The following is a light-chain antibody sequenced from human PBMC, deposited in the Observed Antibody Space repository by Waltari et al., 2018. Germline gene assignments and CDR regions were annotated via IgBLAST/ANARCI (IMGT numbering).Light chain of an antibody. J-gene: IGKJ5*01. Sequence: EIVMTQSPATLSVSPGEGATLSCRASQSINTNLAWYQPKPGHPPRLLIFGASTRANGIPDRFSGSGSGTEFTLTISSLEPEDFAVYYCQQRRSWPITFGQGTRLEIK. CDR1: QSINTN. CDR2: GAS. V-gene: IGKV3-15*01. CDR3: QQRRSWPIT.